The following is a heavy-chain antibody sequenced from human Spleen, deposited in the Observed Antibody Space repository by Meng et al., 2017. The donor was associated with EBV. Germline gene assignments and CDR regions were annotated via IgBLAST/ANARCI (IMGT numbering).Heavy chain of an antibody. Sequence: VHRVQLGGELKTTGAPLNVSGKASGYTFSSYGVSWVRQAPGQGLEWMGWISGYNGNTYYAQKLQGRVTMTTDTSTSTAYMELRSLRSDDTAVYYCARGYYDSSGPSDIWGQGTLVTVSS. J-gene: IGHJ4*02. D-gene: IGHD3-22*01. CDR1: GYTFSSYG. V-gene: IGHV1-18*01. CDR2: ISGYNGNT. CDR3: ARGYYDSSGPSDI.